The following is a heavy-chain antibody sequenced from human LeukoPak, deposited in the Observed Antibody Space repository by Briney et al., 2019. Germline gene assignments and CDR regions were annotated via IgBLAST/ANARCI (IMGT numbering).Heavy chain of an antibody. CDR2: INPSGGST. CDR1: GYTFTSYY. J-gene: IGHJ3*02. V-gene: IGHV1-46*01. CDR3: AWYGMATITYAFDI. D-gene: IGHD5-24*01. Sequence: ASVKVSCKASGYTFTSYYLHWVRQAPGQGLEWMGIINPSGGSTSYAQKFQGRVTMTRDTSISTAYMELSRLRSDDTAVYYCAWYGMATITYAFDIWGQGTMVTVSS.